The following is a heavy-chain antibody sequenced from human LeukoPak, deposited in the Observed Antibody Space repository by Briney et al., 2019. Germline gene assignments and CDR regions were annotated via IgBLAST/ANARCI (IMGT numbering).Heavy chain of an antibody. CDR3: AREANVLERFGELSN. CDR1: GGSFSGYY. V-gene: IGHV4-34*01. CDR2: IYHNGKT. D-gene: IGHD3-16*01. J-gene: IGHJ4*02. Sequence: PSETLSLTCAVYGGSFSGYYWSWLRQPPGKGLEWIGSIYHNGKTYYNPSLKSRVTISVPTSKNQFSLNLRSVTAADTAMYYCAREANVLERFGELSNWGQGTLVTVSS.